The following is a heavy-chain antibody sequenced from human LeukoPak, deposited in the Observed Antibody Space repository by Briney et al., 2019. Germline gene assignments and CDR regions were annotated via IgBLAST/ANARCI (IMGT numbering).Heavy chain of an antibody. CDR3: ARHALPVQTYYYYGMDV. CDR1: GGSFSGYY. V-gene: IGHV4-34*01. Sequence: SETLSLTCAVYGGSFSGYYWSWIRQPPGKGLEWIGEINHSGSTNYNPSLKSRVTISVDTSKNQFSLKLSSVTAADTAVYYCARHALPVQTYYYYGMDVWGQGTTVTVSS. J-gene: IGHJ6*02. CDR2: INHSGST. D-gene: IGHD1-1*01.